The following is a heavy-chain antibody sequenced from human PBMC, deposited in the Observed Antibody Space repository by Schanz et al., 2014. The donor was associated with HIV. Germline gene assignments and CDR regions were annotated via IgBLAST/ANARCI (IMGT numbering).Heavy chain of an antibody. CDR2: IWYDGSNK. J-gene: IGHJ4*02. CDR1: GFTFSTYG. V-gene: IGHV3-33*03. CDR3: AKGQRGIVRGDIDY. Sequence: QVQLVESGGRVVQPGRSLRLSCAASGFTFSTYGMHWVRQAPGKGLEWVAVIWYDGSNKYYADSVKGRLTISRDNSKNTLYLQMNSLRAEDTAVYYCAKGQRGIVRGDIDYWGQGTLVTVSS. D-gene: IGHD3-10*01.